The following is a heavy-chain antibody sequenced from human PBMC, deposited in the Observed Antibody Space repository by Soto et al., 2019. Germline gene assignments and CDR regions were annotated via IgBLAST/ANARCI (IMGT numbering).Heavy chain of an antibody. CDR3: ATHRGYYGSGSYCFDY. CDR1: GGSISRRSYH. V-gene: IGHV4-39*01. Sequence: QLQLQESGPGLVKPSETLSLTCSVSGGSISRRSYHWGCIRQTPGKGLEWIGSIYYSGTTYYNPSLKSRVTVSVDTSKNQFSLKLTSVTAADTAVYFCATHRGYYGSGSYCFDYWGQGTLVTVSS. J-gene: IGHJ4*02. CDR2: IYYSGTT. D-gene: IGHD3-10*01.